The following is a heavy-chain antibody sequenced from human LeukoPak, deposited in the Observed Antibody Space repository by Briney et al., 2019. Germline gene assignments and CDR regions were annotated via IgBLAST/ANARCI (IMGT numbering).Heavy chain of an antibody. V-gene: IGHV3-48*01. J-gene: IGHJ4*02. CDR1: GFTFTSYS. Sequence: GGSLRLSCAASGFTFTSYSMNWVRQAPGKGLEWVSYIRSRPSTIYYADSVKGRFTISRDDAKNSLYLQMNSLRAEDTAIYYCVRDHHWGFDSWGQGTQVTVSS. D-gene: IGHD7-27*01. CDR2: IRSRPSTI. CDR3: VRDHHWGFDS.